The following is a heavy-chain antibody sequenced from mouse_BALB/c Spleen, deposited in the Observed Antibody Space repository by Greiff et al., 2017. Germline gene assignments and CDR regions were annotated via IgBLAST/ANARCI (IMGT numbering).Heavy chain of an antibody. CDR3: AREGYDAWFAY. J-gene: IGHJ3*01. D-gene: IGHD2-2*01. Sequence: EVKLVESGGGLVQPGGSRKLSCAASGFTFSSFGMHWVRQAPEKGLEWVAYISSGSSTIYYADTVKGRFTISRDNPKNTLFLQMTSLRSEDTAMYYCAREGYDAWFAYWGQGTLVTVSA. CDR1: GFTFSSFG. V-gene: IGHV5-17*02. CDR2: ISSGSSTI.